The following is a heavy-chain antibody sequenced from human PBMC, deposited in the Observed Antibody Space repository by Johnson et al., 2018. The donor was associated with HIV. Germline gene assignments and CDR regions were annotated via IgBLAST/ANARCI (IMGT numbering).Heavy chain of an antibody. D-gene: IGHD4/OR15-4a*01. CDR3: AKDVKDYGDPGAFDI. Sequence: QVQLVESGGGLVQPGGSLRLSCAASGFTFSSYVMHWVRQAPGKGLEWVSVISYDGSNKYYADSVKGRFTISRDNSKNSLYLQMNGLRAEDTALYYCAKDVKDYGDPGAFDIWGQGTMVTVSS. J-gene: IGHJ3*02. CDR1: GFTFSSYV. CDR2: ISYDGSNK. V-gene: IGHV3-30*04.